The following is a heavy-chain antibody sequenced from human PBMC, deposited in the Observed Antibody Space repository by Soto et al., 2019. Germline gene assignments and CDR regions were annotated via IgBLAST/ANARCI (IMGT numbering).Heavy chain of an antibody. Sequence: GGSLRLSCAASGFTFSSYGMHWVRQAPGKGLEWVAVISYDGSNKYYADSVKGRFTISRDNSKNTLYLQMNSLRAEDTAVYYCAKDAKAVAVAAFRYYFDYWGQGTLVTVSS. V-gene: IGHV3-30*18. J-gene: IGHJ4*02. CDR3: AKDAKAVAVAAFRYYFDY. CDR2: ISYDGSNK. D-gene: IGHD6-19*01. CDR1: GFTFSSYG.